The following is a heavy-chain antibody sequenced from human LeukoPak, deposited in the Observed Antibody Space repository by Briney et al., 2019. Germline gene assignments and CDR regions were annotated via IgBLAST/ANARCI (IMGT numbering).Heavy chain of an antibody. J-gene: IGHJ1*01. CDR2: INTDGSTT. Sequence: GGSLRLSCAASGFTFSSYWMHWVRQAPGKGLVWVSRINTDGSTTNYADSVKGRFTVSRDNAKNTLYLQMNSLRAEGTAVYYCVSEYSSSSGRYFQYWGQGTLVTVSS. V-gene: IGHV3-74*01. CDR3: VSEYSSSSGRYFQY. CDR1: GFTFSSYW. D-gene: IGHD6-6*01.